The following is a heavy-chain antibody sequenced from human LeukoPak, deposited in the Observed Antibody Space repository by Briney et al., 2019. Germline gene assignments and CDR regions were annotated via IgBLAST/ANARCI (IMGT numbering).Heavy chain of an antibody. CDR1: GGSISSYY. CDR3: ARGVPMVRGVIKNYYYGMDV. CDR2: IYYSGST. Sequence: SETLSLTCTVSGGSISSYYWSWIRQPPGKGLEWIGYIYYSGSTNYNPSLKSRVTISVDTSKNQFSLKLSSVTAADTAVYYCARGVPMVRGVIKNYYYGMDVWGQGTTVTVSS. J-gene: IGHJ6*02. D-gene: IGHD3-10*01. V-gene: IGHV4-59*12.